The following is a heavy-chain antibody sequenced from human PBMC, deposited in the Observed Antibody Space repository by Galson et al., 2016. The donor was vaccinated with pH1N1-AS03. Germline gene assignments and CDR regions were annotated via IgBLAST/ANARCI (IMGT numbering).Heavy chain of an antibody. Sequence: SVKVSCKASGYTFTSYGIGWVRQAPGQGLEWMGWISPYNGRTEYAQKLQGGVTMTTDTSTSTAYMELRSLISDDTAMYYCARAFCSGGSCYDYFYYAVDVWGQGTTVTVSS. V-gene: IGHV1-18*01. CDR3: ARAFCSGGSCYDYFYYAVDV. D-gene: IGHD2-15*01. J-gene: IGHJ6*02. CDR1: GYTFTSYG. CDR2: ISPYNGRT.